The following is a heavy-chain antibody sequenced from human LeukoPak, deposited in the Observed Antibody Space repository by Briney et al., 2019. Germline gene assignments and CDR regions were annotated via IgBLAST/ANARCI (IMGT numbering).Heavy chain of an antibody. V-gene: IGHV3-53*05. CDR3: ARDRVGATDYFDY. Sequence: GGSLRLSCAASGFTVSSNYMSWVRQAPGKGLQWVSVIYSGGSTYYADSVKGRFTISRDNSKNTLYLQMNSLRAEDTAVYYCARDRVGATDYFDYWGQGTLVTVSS. CDR2: IYSGGST. D-gene: IGHD1-26*01. CDR1: GFTVSSNY. J-gene: IGHJ4*02.